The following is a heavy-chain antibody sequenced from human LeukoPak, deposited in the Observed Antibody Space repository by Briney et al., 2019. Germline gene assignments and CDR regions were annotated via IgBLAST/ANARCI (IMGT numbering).Heavy chain of an antibody. CDR1: GFTFSSYW. Sequence: GGPLRLSCTASGFTFSSYWMSWVRQAPGRGLEWVANIKEDGSEKYYVDSVTGRFAISRDNAKKSLYLQMNSLGTEDTAVYYCASQFWWAAVPGTLDYWGQGTLVTVSS. CDR3: ASQFWWAAVPGTLDY. V-gene: IGHV3-7*05. J-gene: IGHJ4*02. CDR2: IKEDGSEK. D-gene: IGHD6-19*01.